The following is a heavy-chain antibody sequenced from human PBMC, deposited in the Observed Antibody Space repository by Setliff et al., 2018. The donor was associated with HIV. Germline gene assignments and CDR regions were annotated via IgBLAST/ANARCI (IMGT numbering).Heavy chain of an antibody. J-gene: IGHJ4*02. CDR1: GFIFGDYA. CDR3: TTESVFLDYFFDY. CDR2: IRSKVDGGAA. D-gene: IGHD3-9*01. Sequence: GGSLRLSCTTSGFIFGDYAMTWVRQAPGKGLECVGFIRSKVDGGAADYAAPVKGRFTISRDDSKNTLYLQMSSLKTEDTAVYYCTTESVFLDYFFDYWGQGTLVTVSS. V-gene: IGHV3-49*04.